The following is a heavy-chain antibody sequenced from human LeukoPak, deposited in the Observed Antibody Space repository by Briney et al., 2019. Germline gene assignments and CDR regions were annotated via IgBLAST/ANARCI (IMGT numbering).Heavy chain of an antibody. CDR1: GFTFSSYG. CDR2: ISGSGGST. V-gene: IGHV3-23*01. CDR3: ARDDYYDSSGYPLPDY. Sequence: GGSLRLSCAASGFTFSSYGMSWVRQAPGKGLEWVSAISGSGGSTYYADSVKGRFTISRDNSKNTLYLQMNSLRAEDTAVYYCARDDYYDSSGYPLPDYWGQGTLVTVSS. D-gene: IGHD3-22*01. J-gene: IGHJ4*02.